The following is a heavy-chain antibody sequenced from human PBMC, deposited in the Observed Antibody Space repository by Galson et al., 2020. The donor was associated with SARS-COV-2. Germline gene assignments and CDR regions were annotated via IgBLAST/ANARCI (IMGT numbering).Heavy chain of an antibody. CDR2: INSDGSGT. CDR1: EFTFSRYW. V-gene: IGHV3-74*01. J-gene: IGHJ3*01. Sequence: GGSLRLSCAASEFTFSRYWMHWVRQAPGKGLVWVSRINSDGSGTTYADSVKGRFTISRDNAKNTLYLQMNSLRVEDTAFYYCARDGIYSNGYPICDVCGQGTMVTVSS. D-gene: IGHD3-22*01. CDR3: ARDGIYSNGYPICDV.